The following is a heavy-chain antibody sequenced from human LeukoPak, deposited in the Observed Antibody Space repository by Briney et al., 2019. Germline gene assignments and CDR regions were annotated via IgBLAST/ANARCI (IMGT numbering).Heavy chain of an antibody. CDR3: ARGSPYSSSFCFDY. J-gene: IGHJ4*02. CDR1: GGSISSYY. V-gene: IGHV4-59*01. Sequence: SETLSLTCTVSGGSISSYYWSWIRQPPGKGLEWIGYIYYSGSTNYNPPLKSRVTISVDTSKNQFSLKLSSVTAADTAVYYCARGSPYSSSFCFDYWGQGTLVTVSS. D-gene: IGHD6-6*01. CDR2: IYYSGST.